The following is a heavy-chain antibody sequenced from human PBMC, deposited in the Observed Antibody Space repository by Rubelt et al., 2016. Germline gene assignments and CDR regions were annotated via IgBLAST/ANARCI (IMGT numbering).Heavy chain of an antibody. CDR1: GYTFNVYY. CDR2: INPDSGGT. CDR3: AVSYNSQWV. V-gene: IGHV1-2*06. Sequence: QVQLVQSGAEVKKPGASVKVSCKASGYTFNVYYMHWVRQAPGQGLEWMGRINPDSGGTNYAQEFQGRVTMTRDTAISTADMQRSNLRSDDTAVYYCAVSYNSQWVWGQGTLVTVSS. J-gene: IGHJ4*02. D-gene: IGHD1-14*01.